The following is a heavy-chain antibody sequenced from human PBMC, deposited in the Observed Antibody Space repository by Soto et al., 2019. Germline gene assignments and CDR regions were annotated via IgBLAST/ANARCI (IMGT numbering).Heavy chain of an antibody. CDR1: GFIFRDYG. CDR3: ARDASWQLLRSYFES. CDR2: IKYDGSQQ. J-gene: IGHJ4*02. D-gene: IGHD1-26*01. Sequence: QVQLVDSGGGVVQPGRSLRLSCAASGFIFRDYGMHWVRQPPGKGLEWVATIKYDGSQQYYADSVKGRFTISRDNSKNTLFLQMNSLTTDDTDVYYCARDASWQLLRSYFESWGQGTLVTVSS. V-gene: IGHV3-33*01.